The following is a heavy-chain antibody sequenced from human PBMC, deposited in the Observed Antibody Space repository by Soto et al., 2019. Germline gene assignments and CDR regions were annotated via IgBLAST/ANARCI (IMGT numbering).Heavy chain of an antibody. CDR3: ARPPTITGAFDI. CDR1: GCSYTSYR. D-gene: IGHD1-20*01. Sequence: VESFKSSCKRSGCSYTSYRLGPGRQMPGKGLEWMGIIYPGDSDTRYSPSFQGQVTISADKSISTAYLQWSSLKASDTAMYYCARPPTITGAFDIWGQGTMVTVS. J-gene: IGHJ3*02. CDR2: IYPGDSDT. V-gene: IGHV5-51*01.